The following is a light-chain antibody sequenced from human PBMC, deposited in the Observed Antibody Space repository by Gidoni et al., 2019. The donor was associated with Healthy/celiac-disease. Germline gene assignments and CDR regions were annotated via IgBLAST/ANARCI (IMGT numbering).Light chain of an antibody. J-gene: IGKJ1*01. V-gene: IGKV1-8*01. CDR2: AAS. CDR3: QQYYSYPRT. Sequence: AIRMTQFPSSLSASTGDRVTITCRASQGISSYLAWYQQKPGKAPKPLIYAASTLQSGVPSRFSGSGSGTDFTLTINCLQSEDFATYYCQQYYSYPRTFGQGTKVEIK. CDR1: QGISSY.